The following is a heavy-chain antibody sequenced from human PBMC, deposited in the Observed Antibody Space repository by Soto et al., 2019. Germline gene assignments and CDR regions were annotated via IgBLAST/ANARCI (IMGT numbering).Heavy chain of an antibody. CDR1: GFTFSSYA. CDR2: ISYDGSNK. J-gene: IGHJ6*02. D-gene: IGHD6-6*01. CDR3: ARDRWVGSSSFPTEYYYYYYGMDV. V-gene: IGHV3-30-3*01. Sequence: GGSLRLSCAASGFTFSSYAMHWVRQAPGKGLEWVAVISYDGSNKYYADSVKGRFTISRDNSKNTLYLQINSLRAEDTAVYYCARDRWVGSSSFPTEYYYYYYGMDVWGQGTTVTVSS.